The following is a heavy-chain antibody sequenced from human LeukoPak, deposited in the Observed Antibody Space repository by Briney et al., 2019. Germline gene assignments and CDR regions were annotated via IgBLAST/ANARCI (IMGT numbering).Heavy chain of an antibody. CDR3: SRGSTDYRDYLFDS. CDR2: TYYRSKWSN. V-gene: IGHV6-1*01. J-gene: IGHJ4*02. D-gene: IGHD4-17*01. CDR1: GDSVSSNSVA. Sequence: SQTLSLTCAISGDSVSSNSVAWNWIRQSPSRGLEWLGRTYYRSKWSNTYAVSVKGRITINPDTSKNQFSLQLNSVTPDDTAMYYCSRGSTDYRDYLFDSWGQGTLVTVSS.